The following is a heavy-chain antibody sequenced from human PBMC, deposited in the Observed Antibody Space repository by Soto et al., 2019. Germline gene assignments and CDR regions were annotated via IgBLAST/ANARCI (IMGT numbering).Heavy chain of an antibody. V-gene: IGHV4-31*03. CDR1: GGSISSGGYY. D-gene: IGHD6-13*01. CDR2: IYYSGST. J-gene: IGHJ3*02. Sequence: QVQLQESGPGLVKPSQTLSLTCTVSGGSISSGGYYWSWIRQHPGKGLEWIGYIYYSGSTYYNPSLKCRVTISVDTSKNQFSLKLSSVTAADTAVYYCARDSGIAAAGTGDAFDIWGQGTMVTVSS. CDR3: ARDSGIAAAGTGDAFDI.